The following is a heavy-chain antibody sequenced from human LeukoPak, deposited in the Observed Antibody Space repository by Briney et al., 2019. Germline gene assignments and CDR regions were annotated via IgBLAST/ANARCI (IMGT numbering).Heavy chain of an antibody. CDR3: ARHPLVGADY. J-gene: IGHJ4*02. CDR1: GGSLSSRSYY. D-gene: IGHD1-26*01. V-gene: IGHV4-39*01. Sequence: SETLSLTCTVSGGSLSSRSYYWGWIRQPPGKWLEWNGRIHYIGNTYYNPSLKSQLTISVDTSNNQFSLKLSSVTAADTAVYYCARHPLVGADYWGQGTLVTVSS. CDR2: IHYIGNT.